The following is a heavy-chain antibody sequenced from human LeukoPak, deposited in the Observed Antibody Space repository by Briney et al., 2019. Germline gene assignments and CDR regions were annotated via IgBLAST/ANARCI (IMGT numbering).Heavy chain of an antibody. Sequence: ASVKVSCKASGYTFTSYAIHWVRQAPGQRLEWIGCINAGSGNTKYLEEFQGRVTITRDTAASTAYMELSSLRSEDTAVYYCARESGFYGSGSRYWGQGTLVTVSS. J-gene: IGHJ4*02. D-gene: IGHD3-10*01. CDR3: ARESGFYGSGSRY. CDR2: INAGSGNT. CDR1: GYTFTSYA. V-gene: IGHV1-3*03.